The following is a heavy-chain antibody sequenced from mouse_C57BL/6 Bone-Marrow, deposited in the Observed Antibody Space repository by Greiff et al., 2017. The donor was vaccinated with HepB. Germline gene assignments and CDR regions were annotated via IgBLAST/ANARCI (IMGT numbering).Heavy chain of an antibody. J-gene: IGHJ3*01. V-gene: IGHV7-3*01. CDR1: GFTFTDYY. CDR3: ARYDGGFAY. CDR2: IRNKANGYTT. Sequence: EVHLVESGGGLVQPGGSLSLSCAASGFTFTDYYMSWVRQPPGKALEWLGFIRNKANGYTTEYSASVKGRFTISRDNSQSILYLQMNALRAEDSATYYCARYDGGFAYWGQGTLVTVSA.